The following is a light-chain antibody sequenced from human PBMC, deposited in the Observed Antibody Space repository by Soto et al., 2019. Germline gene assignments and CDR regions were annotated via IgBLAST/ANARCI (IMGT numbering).Light chain of an antibody. CDR3: QQYGSSPWT. CDR1: QTIRSNY. Sequence: ETVFTQSPGTLPLSPGERATLSCRASQTIRSNYLAWYRQTPGQAPRLLIYGASNRATGIADRFSGSGSGTDFTLIISRLEPEDFALYYYQQYGSSPWTFGQGTKVESK. J-gene: IGKJ1*01. CDR2: GAS. V-gene: IGKV3-20*01.